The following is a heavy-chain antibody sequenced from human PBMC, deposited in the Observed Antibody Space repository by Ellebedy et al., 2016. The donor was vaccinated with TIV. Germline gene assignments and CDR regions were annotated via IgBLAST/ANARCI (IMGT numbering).Heavy chain of an antibody. V-gene: IGHV3-13*01. D-gene: IGHD6-19*01. CDR2: IGTAGDT. CDR3: TRATSGFDL. J-gene: IGHJ2*01. Sequence: GEFLKISCAASGFTFSSHDMHWVRQATGKGLEWVSAIGTAGDTYYPDSVRGRFTISRENAKNSLYLQMNSLRAEDTAVYYCTRATSGFDLWGRGTLVTVSS. CDR1: GFTFSSHD.